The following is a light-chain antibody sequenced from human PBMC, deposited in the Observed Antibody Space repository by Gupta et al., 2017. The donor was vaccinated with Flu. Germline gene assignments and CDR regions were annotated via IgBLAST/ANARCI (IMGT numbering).Light chain of an antibody. CDR3: QSYDSSLTGWV. CDR1: TSNIGGGYD. CDR2: GTS. Sequence: QSEMTQPPPVSAAPGQTVTISCIGRTSNIGGGYDVHWYQQLPGRAPQLLIYGTSNRPSGVPDRFSGSKPGTSASLAITGLQADDEADYYCQSYDSSLTGWVFGGGTMLTVL. V-gene: IGLV1-40*01. J-gene: IGLJ3*02.